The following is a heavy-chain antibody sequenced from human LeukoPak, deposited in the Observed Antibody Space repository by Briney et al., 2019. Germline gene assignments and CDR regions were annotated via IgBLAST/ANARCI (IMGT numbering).Heavy chain of an antibody. CDR3: ARDHQYYYDSRDFDY. CDR1: GFTFSSHG. Sequence: GGSLRLSCAASGFTFSSHGMHWVRQAPGKGLEWVAFIQYDGRNKYYADSVKGRFTISRDNSKNTLYLQMNSLRAEDTAVYYCARDHQYYYDSRDFDYWGQGTLVTVSS. CDR2: IQYDGRNK. J-gene: IGHJ4*02. D-gene: IGHD3-22*01. V-gene: IGHV3-30*02.